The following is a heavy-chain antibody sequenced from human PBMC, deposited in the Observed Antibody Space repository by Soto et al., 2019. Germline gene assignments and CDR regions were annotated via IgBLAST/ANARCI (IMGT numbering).Heavy chain of an antibody. J-gene: IGHJ4*02. V-gene: IGHV3-23*01. Sequence: GGSLRLSCAASGFTFSGYAMSWVRQAPGKGLEWVSAISGSGGSTYYADSVKGRFTVSRDNSKSTLYLQMNSLRAEDTAVYYCAKGVSGHYYDFRGQGALVTVSS. CDR3: AKGVSGHYYDF. D-gene: IGHD3-22*01. CDR1: GFTFSGYA. CDR2: ISGSGGST.